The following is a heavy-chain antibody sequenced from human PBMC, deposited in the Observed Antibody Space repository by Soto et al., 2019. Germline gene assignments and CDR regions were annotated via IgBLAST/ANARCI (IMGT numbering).Heavy chain of an antibody. J-gene: IGHJ6*02. V-gene: IGHV3-30*18. CDR3: AKDLDSSCWDTYYYYYGMDV. CDR1: GFTFSSYG. CDR2: ISYDGSNK. Sequence: QVQLGESGGGVVQPGRSLSLSCAASGFTFSSYGMHWVRQAPGKGLEWVAVISYDGSNKYYADSVKGRFTISRDNSKNALYLQMNSLRAEDTALYYCAKDLDSSCWDTYYYYYGMDVLGQWPTGPVSS. D-gene: IGHD6-19*01.